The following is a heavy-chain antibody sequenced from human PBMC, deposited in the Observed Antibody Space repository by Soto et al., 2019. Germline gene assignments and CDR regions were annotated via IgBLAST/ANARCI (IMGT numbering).Heavy chain of an antibody. CDR2: ISPAGDT. J-gene: IGHJ4*02. Sequence: EVQLVESGGGLVQPGGSLRLSCAASGITVSNNYMSWFRQAPGKGLEWVSAISPAGDTYYADSVKGRFTISRDNSKNTLYFQMNSLRAEDTAVYYCARAPPGSGSYSYDYWGQGTLVTVSS. V-gene: IGHV3-66*01. D-gene: IGHD3-10*01. CDR3: ARAPPGSGSYSYDY. CDR1: GITVSNNY.